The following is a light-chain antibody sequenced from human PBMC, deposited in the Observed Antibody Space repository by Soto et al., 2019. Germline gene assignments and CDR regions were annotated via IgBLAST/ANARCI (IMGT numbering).Light chain of an antibody. CDR2: LGS. Sequence: LVMTQSPLSLPVTPGEPASISCRSSQSLLDTNGYNYLDWYLQKPGQSPQLLIYLGSHRASGVPDRFSGSGSGTDFTLKISRVEAEDVGVYYCMQALQTLPLTFGPGTRLEIK. CDR3: MQALQTLPLT. J-gene: IGKJ5*01. V-gene: IGKV2-28*01. CDR1: QSLLDTNGYNY.